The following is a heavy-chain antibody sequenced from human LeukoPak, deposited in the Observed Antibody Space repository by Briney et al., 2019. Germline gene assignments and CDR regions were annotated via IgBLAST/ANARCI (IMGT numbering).Heavy chain of an antibody. Sequence: AASVKVSCKTSGYTFTNYGLSWVRQAPGQGLEWMGWINPNSGGTNYAQKFQGRVTMTRDTSISTVYMELSRLTSDDTAVYYCARDQGGGATDFDYWGQGTLVTVSS. J-gene: IGHJ4*02. CDR3: ARDQGGGATDFDY. D-gene: IGHD1-26*01. CDR2: INPNSGGT. V-gene: IGHV1-2*02. CDR1: GYTFTNYG.